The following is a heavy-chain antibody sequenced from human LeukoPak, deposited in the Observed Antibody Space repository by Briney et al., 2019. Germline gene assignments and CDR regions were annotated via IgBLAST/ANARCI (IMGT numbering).Heavy chain of an antibody. V-gene: IGHV4-59*12. CDR3: VRRHSRIKMLRGLIAFDY. CDR2: IYYSGST. D-gene: IGHD3-10*01. CDR1: GGSISHYY. Sequence: SETLSLTCTVSGGSISHYYWSWIRQPPGKGLEWIGYIYYSGSTNYNPSLKSRVTISVDTSKNQFSLKLTSVTAADTAVYYCVRRHSRIKMLRGLIAFDYWGQGALVAVSS. J-gene: IGHJ4*02.